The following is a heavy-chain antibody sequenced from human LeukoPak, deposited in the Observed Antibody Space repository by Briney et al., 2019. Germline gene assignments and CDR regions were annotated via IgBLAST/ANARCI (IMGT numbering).Heavy chain of an antibody. CDR3: VREREQRDKRRYATGYDY. D-gene: IGHD3-9*01. CDR2: INHSGSP. Sequence: PGGSLRLSCAASGFTFSTYSMNWVRQPPEKGLEWIGEINHSGSPDYNPSLKSRVTISVDTSRNQFSLKLSSVTAADTAVHYCVREREQRDKRRYATGYDYWGQGTLVSVSS. CDR1: GFTFSTYS. J-gene: IGHJ4*02. V-gene: IGHV4-34*01.